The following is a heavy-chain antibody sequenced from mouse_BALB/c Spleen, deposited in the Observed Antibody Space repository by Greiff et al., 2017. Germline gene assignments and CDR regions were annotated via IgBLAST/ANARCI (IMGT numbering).Heavy chain of an antibody. D-gene: IGHD1-1*01. J-gene: IGHJ3*01. V-gene: IGHV1-7*01. Sequence: VKLMESGAELAKPGASVKMSCKASGYTFTSYWMHWVKQRPGQGLEWIGYINPSTGYTEYNQKFKDKATLTADKSSSTAYMQLSSLTSEDSAVYYCARNYYGSSYWFAYWGQGTLVTVSA. CDR1: GYTFTSYW. CDR3: ARNYYGSSYWFAY. CDR2: INPSTGYT.